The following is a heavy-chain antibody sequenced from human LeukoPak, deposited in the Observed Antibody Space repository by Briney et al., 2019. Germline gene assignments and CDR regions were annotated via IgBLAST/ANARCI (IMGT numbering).Heavy chain of an antibody. CDR3: AKQKLPLDY. D-gene: IGHD4-23*01. CDR1: GFTVSTNC. V-gene: IGHV3-53*04. J-gene: IGHJ4*02. Sequence: GSLRLSCAASGFTVSTNCMTWVRQAPGKGLEWVSTIYSGGTTYYADSVMGRFTISRHNSRNTLYLQMNSLRAEDTAVYYCAKQKLPLDYWGQGTLVTVSS. CDR2: IYSGGTT.